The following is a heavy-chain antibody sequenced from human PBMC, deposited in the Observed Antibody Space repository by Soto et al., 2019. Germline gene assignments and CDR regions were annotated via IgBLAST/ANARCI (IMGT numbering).Heavy chain of an antibody. J-gene: IGHJ6*02. CDR1: GYTFTSYY. Sequence: GASVKVSCKASGYTFTSYYMHWVRQAPGQGLEWMGIINPSGGSTSYAQKFQGRVTMTRDTSTSTVYMELSSLRSEDTAVYYCARDNELYCSSTSCYSGMDVWGQGTTVTVSS. D-gene: IGHD2-2*01. CDR2: INPSGGST. V-gene: IGHV1-46*01. CDR3: ARDNELYCSSTSCYSGMDV.